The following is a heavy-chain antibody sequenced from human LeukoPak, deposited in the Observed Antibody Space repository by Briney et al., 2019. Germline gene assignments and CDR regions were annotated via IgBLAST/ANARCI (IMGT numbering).Heavy chain of an antibody. D-gene: IGHD2-2*01. CDR2: ISAYNGNT. Sequence: GASVKVSCKASGYTFTSYGISWVRQAPGQGLEWMGWISAYNGNTNYAQKLQGRVTMTTDTSTSTAYMELRSLRSDDTAVYHCAGGRTDIVVVPATLRNYYFDYWGQGTLVTVSS. CDR3: AGGRTDIVVVPATLRNYYFDY. CDR1: GYTFTSYG. V-gene: IGHV1-18*01. J-gene: IGHJ4*02.